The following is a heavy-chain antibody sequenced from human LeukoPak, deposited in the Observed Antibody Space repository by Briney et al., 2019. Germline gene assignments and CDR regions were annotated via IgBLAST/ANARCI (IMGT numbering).Heavy chain of an antibody. V-gene: IGHV3-13*04. Sequence: QPGGSLRLSCAASGFTFSSYDMHWVRQATGKGLEWVSAINTAGDTYYPGSVKGRFTISRDNARNSLYLQMNGLRAGDTAVYYCARRVGGPYDYWGQGTLVTVSS. CDR1: GFTFSSYD. CDR2: INTAGDT. CDR3: ARRVGGPYDY. D-gene: IGHD2-2*01. J-gene: IGHJ4*02.